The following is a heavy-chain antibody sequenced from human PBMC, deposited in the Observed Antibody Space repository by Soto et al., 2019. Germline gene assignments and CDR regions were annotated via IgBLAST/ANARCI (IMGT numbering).Heavy chain of an antibody. CDR1: GFTFSLYD. Sequence: QVQLVESGGGVVQPGRSLRLSCAASGFTFSLYDMHWVRQAPGKGLEWVAVITHDGTNKYYADSVKGRFTISRDNSKNTLYLQVNRLRVEDAGGYYCARDRGSRGWHVGDYWGQGTLVTVSS. CDR3: ARDRGSRGWHVGDY. J-gene: IGHJ4*02. D-gene: IGHD6-19*01. CDR2: ITHDGTNK. V-gene: IGHV3-30-3*01.